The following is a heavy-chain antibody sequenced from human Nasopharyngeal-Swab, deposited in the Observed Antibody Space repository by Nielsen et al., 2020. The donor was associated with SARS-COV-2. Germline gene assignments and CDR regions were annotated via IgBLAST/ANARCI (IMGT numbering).Heavy chain of an antibody. CDR2: ISYDGSKE. V-gene: IGHV3-30*04. CDR1: GFTFNNYA. CDR3: ARLVALYCSDGVCFSDS. J-gene: IGHJ4*03. Sequence: GESLKISCAASGFTFNNYALQWVRQAAGKGLEWVAIISYDGSKELYAESVRGRFTISRDNSKNAIYLQMNSLSAEDTALYYCARLVALYCSDGVCFSDSWGQGTLVTVSS. D-gene: IGHD2-15*01.